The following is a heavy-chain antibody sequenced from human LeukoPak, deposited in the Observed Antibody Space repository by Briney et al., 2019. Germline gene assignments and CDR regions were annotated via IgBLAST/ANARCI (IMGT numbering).Heavy chain of an antibody. J-gene: IGHJ3*02. CDR3: ARFETARTTNAFDI. CDR2: ITSSSSYM. D-gene: IGHD4-11*01. CDR1: GFTFSAYS. Sequence: GGPLRLSCAASGFTFSAYSMNWVRKAPGKGLEWVSSITSSSSYMYYADSVKGRFTISRGNAKSSLYLQMNSVRAEDTAVYYCARFETARTTNAFDIGGQGTMVTVSS. V-gene: IGHV3-21*01.